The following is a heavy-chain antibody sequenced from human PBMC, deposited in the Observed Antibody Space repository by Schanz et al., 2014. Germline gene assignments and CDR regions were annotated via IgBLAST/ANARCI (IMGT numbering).Heavy chain of an antibody. CDR2: IIPILGIA. D-gene: IGHD3-22*01. J-gene: IGHJ4*02. Sequence: QVQLVPSGAEVKKPGSPVKVSCKSSGGTFSSYAISWVRQAPGQGLEWMGRIIPILGIATYAQKFQGRLTITADKSTSTAYMELSSLRSEDTAMYYCARDYYDSSGYYYCDYWGQGTLVTVSS. V-gene: IGHV1-69*04. CDR3: ARDYYDSSGYYYCDY. CDR1: GGTFSSYA.